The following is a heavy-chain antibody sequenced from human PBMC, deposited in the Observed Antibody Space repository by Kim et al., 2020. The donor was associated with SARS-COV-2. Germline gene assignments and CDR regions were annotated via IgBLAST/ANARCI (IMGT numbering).Heavy chain of an antibody. Sequence: SVKVSCKASGGTFSSYAISWVRQAPGQGLEWMGRIIPILGIANYAQKFQGRVTITADKSTSTAYMELSSLRSEDTAVYYCASYGSGSYYYYYGMDAWGQGTTVTVSS. CDR3: ASYGSGSYYYYYGMDA. D-gene: IGHD3-10*01. CDR1: GGTFSSYA. V-gene: IGHV1-69*04. J-gene: IGHJ6*02. CDR2: IIPILGIA.